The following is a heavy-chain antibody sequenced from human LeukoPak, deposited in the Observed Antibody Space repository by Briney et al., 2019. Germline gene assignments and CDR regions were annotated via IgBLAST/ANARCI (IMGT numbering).Heavy chain of an antibody. CDR2: INHSGST. J-gene: IGHJ4*02. D-gene: IGHD1-26*01. V-gene: IGHV4-34*01. CDR1: GGSFSGYY. CDR3: ARGPVGELPEN. Sequence: SETLFLTCAVYGGSFSGYYWSWIRQPPGKGLEWIGEINHSGSTNYNPSLKSRVTISVDTSKNQFSLKLSSVTAADTAVYYCARGPVGELPENWGQGTLVTVSS.